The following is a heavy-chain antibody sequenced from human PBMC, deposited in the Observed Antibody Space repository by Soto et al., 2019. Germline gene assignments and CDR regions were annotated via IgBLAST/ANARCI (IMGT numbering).Heavy chain of an antibody. CDR1: GGSISSYY. J-gene: IGHJ5*02. CDR3: ARDRVAVAGRWWFDP. V-gene: IGHV4-59*01. D-gene: IGHD6-19*01. Sequence: SETLSLTCTVSGGSISSYYWSWIRQPLGKGLEWIGYIYYSGSTNYNPSLKSRVTISVDTSKNQFSLKLSSVTAADTAVYYCARDRVAVAGRWWFDPWGQGTLVTVSS. CDR2: IYYSGST.